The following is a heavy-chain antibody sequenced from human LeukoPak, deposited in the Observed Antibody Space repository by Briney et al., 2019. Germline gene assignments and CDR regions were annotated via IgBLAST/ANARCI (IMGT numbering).Heavy chain of an antibody. D-gene: IGHD1-7*01. V-gene: IGHV1-46*01. CDR1: GYTFTSYY. CDR2: INPRGGSA. Sequence: EASVKVSCKASGYTFTSYYMHWVRQAPGQGLEWMGRINPRGGSASYAQKFQGRLTMTRDMSTSTAYMELSSLRSEDTAVYYCARGWELHFDYWGQGTPVTVSS. J-gene: IGHJ4*02. CDR3: ARGWELHFDY.